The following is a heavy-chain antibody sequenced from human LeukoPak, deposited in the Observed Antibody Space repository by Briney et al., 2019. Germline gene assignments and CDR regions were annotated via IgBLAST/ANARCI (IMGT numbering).Heavy chain of an antibody. CDR2: ISSSSSYI. Sequence: GGSLRLSCAASGFTFSSYSMNWVRQAPGKGLEWVSSISSSSSYIYYADSVKGRFTISRDNAKNSLYLQMDSLKTEDTAVYYCTGNYYGSGSYADFDYWGQGTLVTVSS. D-gene: IGHD3-10*01. CDR1: GFTFSSYS. V-gene: IGHV3-21*04. J-gene: IGHJ4*02. CDR3: TGNYYGSGSYADFDY.